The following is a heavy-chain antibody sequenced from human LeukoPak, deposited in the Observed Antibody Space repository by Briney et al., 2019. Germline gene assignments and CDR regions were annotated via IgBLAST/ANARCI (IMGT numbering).Heavy chain of an antibody. D-gene: IGHD3-22*01. V-gene: IGHV4-30-2*01. CDR3: ARGYYYDSSGYWVRAFDI. Sequence: SATLSLTCTVSGGPIRSGGYSWSWIRQPPGKGPEWIGYIYHSGSTNYNPSLKSRVTISVDRSKNQFSLILSSVTAADTAAYFCARGYYYDSSGYWVRAFDIWGQGTMVTVSS. CDR2: IYHSGST. J-gene: IGHJ3*02. CDR1: GGPIRSGGYS.